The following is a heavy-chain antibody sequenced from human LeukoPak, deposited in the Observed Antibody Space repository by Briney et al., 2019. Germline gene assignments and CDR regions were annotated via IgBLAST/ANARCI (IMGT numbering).Heavy chain of an antibody. J-gene: IGHJ4*02. CDR2: ISYDGSNK. CDR3: ARAIRLGYFDY. V-gene: IGHV3-30*04. CDR1: GFTFSSYA. D-gene: IGHD6-19*01. Sequence: GRSLRLSCAASGFTFSSYAMHWVRQAPGKGLEWVAVISYDGSNKYYADSVKGRFTISRDNSKNTLYLQMNSLRAEDTAVYYCARAIRLGYFDYWGQGTLVTVSS.